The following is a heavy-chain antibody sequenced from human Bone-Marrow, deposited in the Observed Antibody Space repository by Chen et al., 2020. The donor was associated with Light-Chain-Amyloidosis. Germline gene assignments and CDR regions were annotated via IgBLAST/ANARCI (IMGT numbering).Heavy chain of an antibody. D-gene: IGHD3-16*01. Sequence: EVQLVESGGDLVQPGGAMRRSCAAYGFSFSDNYMDWVRQAPGKGLEWVARIRDKGNRHPTEYAASVKGRFTISRDDSKNSVYLQMNSLSTEDTAVYYCVKDRDGLGEDWGQGTLVTVSS. CDR1: GFSFSDNY. J-gene: IGHJ4*02. CDR3: VKDRDGLGED. V-gene: IGHV3-72*01. CDR2: IRDKGNRHPT.